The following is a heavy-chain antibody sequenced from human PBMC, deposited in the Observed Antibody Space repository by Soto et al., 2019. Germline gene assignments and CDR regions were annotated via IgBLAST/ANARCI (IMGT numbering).Heavy chain of an antibody. D-gene: IGHD2-2*01. CDR3: AXXXXXXXIVVVPAAMQEDGMDV. J-gene: IGHJ6*02. CDR1: GYTFTSYY. CDR2: INPSGGST. Sequence: ASVKVSCKASGYTFTSYYMHWVRQAPGQGLEWTGIINPSGGSTSYAQXXXGRVXXXXXTSXXTVYMELSSLRSEDTAVYYCAXXXXXXXIVVVPAAMQEDGMDVWGQGTTVTVSS. V-gene: IGHV1-46*01.